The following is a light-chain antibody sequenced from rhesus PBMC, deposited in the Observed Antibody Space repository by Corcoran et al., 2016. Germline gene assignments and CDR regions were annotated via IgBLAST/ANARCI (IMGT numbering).Light chain of an antibody. Sequence: DIQMTQSPSSLSASVGDRVTITCQASQSLSNYLSWYQQKPGKIPKLLIYRASSLQSGIPSRFSGSGSGTDFTLTSSSLQPEDFATYYCQQHNSYPFTFGPGTKLDIK. CDR2: RAS. CDR3: QQHNSYPFT. V-gene: IGKV1S9*01. J-gene: IGKJ3*01. CDR1: QSLSNY.